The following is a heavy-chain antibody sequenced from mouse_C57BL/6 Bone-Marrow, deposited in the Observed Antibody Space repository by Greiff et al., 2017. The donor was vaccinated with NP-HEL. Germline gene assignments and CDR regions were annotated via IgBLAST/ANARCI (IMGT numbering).Heavy chain of an antibody. D-gene: IGHD2-4*01. CDR1: GFSFNTYA. J-gene: IGHJ2*01. Sequence: EVKLMESGGGLVQPKGSLKLSCAASGFSFNTYAMNWVRRAPGKGLEWVARIRSKSNNYATYYADSVKDRFTISRDDSESMLYLQMNNLKTEDTAMYYCVRHDYDDAGDYFDYWGQGTTLTVSS. CDR3: VRHDYDDAGDYFDY. CDR2: IRSKSNNYAT. V-gene: IGHV10-1*01.